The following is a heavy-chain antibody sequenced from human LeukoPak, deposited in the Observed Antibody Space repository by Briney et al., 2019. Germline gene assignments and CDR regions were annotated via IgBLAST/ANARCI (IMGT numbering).Heavy chain of an antibody. J-gene: IGHJ4*02. CDR3: ATNPEEYYDTSGYFRR. V-gene: IGHV1-2*02. D-gene: IGHD3-22*01. CDR1: GYTFTGYY. CDR2: INPNSGGT. Sequence: ASVKVFCKASGYTFTGYYMHWVRQAPGQGLEWMGWINPNSGGTNYAQKFQGRVTMTRDTSISTAYMELSRLRPEDTAFYYCATNPEEYYDTSGYFRRWGQGTLVTVSS.